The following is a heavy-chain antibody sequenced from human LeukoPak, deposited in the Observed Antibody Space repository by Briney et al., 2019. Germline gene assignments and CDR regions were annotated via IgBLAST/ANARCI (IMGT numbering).Heavy chain of an antibody. CDR3: AKGTGYFYP. CDR2: ISAGGGST. D-gene: IGHD1-14*01. V-gene: IGHV3-23*01. CDR1: GFTFSSYA. J-gene: IGHJ5*02. Sequence: GGSLRLSCAASGFTFSSYAMSWVRQAPGRGLEWVSVISAGGGSTYYADSVKVRFTISRDNSKNTLYLQMNSLRAEDTAVYYCAKGTGYFYPWGQGTLVTVSS.